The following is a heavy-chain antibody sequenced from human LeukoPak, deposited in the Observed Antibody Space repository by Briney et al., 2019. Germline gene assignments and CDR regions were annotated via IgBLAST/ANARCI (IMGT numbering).Heavy chain of an antibody. Sequence: PGGSLRLSCAASGFTFSSYAMHWVRQAPGKGLEWVAVIWYDGSNKYYADSVKGRFTISRDNSKNTLYLQMNSLRAEDTAVYYCARDRSGPGSDFDYWGQGTLVTVSS. CDR3: ARDRSGPGSDFDY. CDR1: GFTFSSYA. CDR2: IWYDGSNK. D-gene: IGHD2-15*01. V-gene: IGHV3-33*08. J-gene: IGHJ4*02.